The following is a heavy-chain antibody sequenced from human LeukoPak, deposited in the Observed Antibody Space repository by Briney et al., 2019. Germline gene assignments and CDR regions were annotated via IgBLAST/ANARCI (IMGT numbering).Heavy chain of an antibody. Sequence: GGSLRLSCAASGFTFSIYSMNWVRQAPGKGLEWVSYISSSSSTIHYADSVKGRFTISRDNAKNSLYLQMNSLRAEDTAVYYCAELGITMIGGVWGKGTTVTISS. J-gene: IGHJ6*04. D-gene: IGHD3-10*02. CDR1: GFTFSIYS. CDR3: AELGITMIGGV. V-gene: IGHV3-48*01. CDR2: ISSSSSTI.